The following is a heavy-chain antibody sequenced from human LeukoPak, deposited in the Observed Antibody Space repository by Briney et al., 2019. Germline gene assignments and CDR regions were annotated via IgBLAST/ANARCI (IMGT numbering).Heavy chain of an antibody. CDR1: GFTFSTYG. D-gene: IGHD3-22*01. Sequence: PGGSLRLSCAASGFTFSTYGMSWVRQAPGKGLEWVSKISSSGGRTYYPDSVKGRFTISRDNSKNTLYLQMNSLRAEDTAVYYYAKVDSSGYSEVLPYWGQGTLVTVSS. CDR3: AKVDSSGYSEVLPY. J-gene: IGHJ4*02. V-gene: IGHV3-23*01. CDR2: ISSSGGRT.